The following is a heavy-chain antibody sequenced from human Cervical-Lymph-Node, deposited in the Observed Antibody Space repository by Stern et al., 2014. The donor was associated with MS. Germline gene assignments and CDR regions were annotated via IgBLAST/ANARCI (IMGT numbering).Heavy chain of an antibody. CDR2: IFSNDEK. V-gene: IGHV2-26*01. CDR3: ALLLVGATMQVFDY. J-gene: IGHJ4*02. D-gene: IGHD1-26*01. CDR1: GFSLSNARMG. Sequence: QITLKESGPVLVKPTETLTLTCTVSGFSLSNARMGVSWIRQPTGKALEWLAHIFSNDEKSYSTSLKSRLTISKDTSKSQVVLTMTNMDPVDTATYYCALLLVGATMQVFDYWGQGTLVTVSS.